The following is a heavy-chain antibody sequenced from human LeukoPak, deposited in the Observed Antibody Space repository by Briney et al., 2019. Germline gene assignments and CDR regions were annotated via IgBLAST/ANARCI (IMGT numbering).Heavy chain of an antibody. Sequence: ASVKVSCKASGYTFTNYEIHWVRQASGQGLEWMGWMNPIRGNTGYAQKFQDRITITRNTSLNIAYMELSSLGFDDTAVYYCARDTGGSVIDYWGQGTLVTVSS. V-gene: IGHV1-8*03. CDR3: ARDTGGSVIDY. CDR1: GYTFTNYE. J-gene: IGHJ4*02. D-gene: IGHD3-16*01. CDR2: MNPIRGNT.